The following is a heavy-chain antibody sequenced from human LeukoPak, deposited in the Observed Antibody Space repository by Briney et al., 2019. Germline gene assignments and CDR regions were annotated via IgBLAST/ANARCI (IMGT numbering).Heavy chain of an antibody. D-gene: IGHD5-18*01. CDR2: IYSGGST. V-gene: IGHV3-53*01. CDR1: GFTVSSNY. Sequence: GGSLRLSCAASGFTVSSNYMSWVRQAPGKGLEWVSVIYSGGSTYYADSVKGRFTISRNNSKNTLNLQMNSLRAEDTAVYYCARSGSRGYLSTEHYQHWGQGTLVTVSS. CDR3: ARSGSRGYLSTEHYQH. J-gene: IGHJ1*01.